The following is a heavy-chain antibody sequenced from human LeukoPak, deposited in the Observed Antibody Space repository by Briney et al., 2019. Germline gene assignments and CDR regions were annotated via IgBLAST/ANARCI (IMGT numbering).Heavy chain of an antibody. V-gene: IGHV3-43*02. CDR3: AKGLIINVRGEELDY. Sequence: GGSLRLSCAASGFTFDDYAMHWVRQAPGKGLEWVSLISGDGGSIYYADSVKGRFTISRDNSKNSLYLQMNSLRTEDTALYYCAKGLIINVRGEELDYWGQGTLVTVSS. CDR1: GFTFDDYA. D-gene: IGHD3-10*01. J-gene: IGHJ4*02. CDR2: ISGDGGSI.